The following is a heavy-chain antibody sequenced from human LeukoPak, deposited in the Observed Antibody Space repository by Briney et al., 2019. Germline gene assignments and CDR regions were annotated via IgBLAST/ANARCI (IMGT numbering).Heavy chain of an antibody. CDR1: GFTFSRYN. D-gene: IGHD6-19*01. CDR3: ARDAQWLVPEGYYYYMDV. Sequence: GRSLRLSCAASGFTFSRYNMNWVRQAPGKGLERVSSISSSSSYIYYADSVKGRFTISRDNAQNSLFLQMNSLRAEDTAVYYCARDAQWLVPEGYYYYMDVWGKGTTVTVSS. V-gene: IGHV3-21*01. J-gene: IGHJ6*03. CDR2: ISSSSSYI.